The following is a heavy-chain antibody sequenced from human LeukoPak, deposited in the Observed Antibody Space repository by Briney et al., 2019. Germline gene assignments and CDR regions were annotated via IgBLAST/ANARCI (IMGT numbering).Heavy chain of an antibody. CDR3: ASAITIFGVVIPPFDY. CDR1: GGSISSYY. J-gene: IGHJ4*02. CDR2: IYYSGST. Sequence: SETLSLTCTVSGGSISSYYWSWIRQPPGKGLEWIGYIYYSGSTNYNPSLKSRVTISVDTSKNQFSLKLSSVTAADTAVYYCASAITIFGVVIPPFDYWGQGTLVTVSS. V-gene: IGHV4-59*12. D-gene: IGHD3-3*01.